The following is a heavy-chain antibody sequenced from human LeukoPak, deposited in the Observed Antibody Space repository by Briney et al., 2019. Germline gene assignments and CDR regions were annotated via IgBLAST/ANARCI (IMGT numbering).Heavy chain of an antibody. V-gene: IGHV3-48*01. CDR2: ISSSKSTI. J-gene: IGHJ5*02. Sequence: GGSLRLSCAASGFTFSNYGMNWVRQAPGKGLERVSYISSSKSTIDYADSVKGRFTISRDNAKNSLYLQMNSLRAEDTALYYCARVIGVGWFDPWGQGTLVTVSS. D-gene: IGHD3-22*01. CDR3: ARVIGVGWFDP. CDR1: GFTFSNYG.